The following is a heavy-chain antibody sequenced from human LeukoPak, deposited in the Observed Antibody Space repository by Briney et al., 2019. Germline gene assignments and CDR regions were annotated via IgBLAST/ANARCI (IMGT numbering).Heavy chain of an antibody. CDR1: GGSISSYY. CDR3: AREIVAAAGKGGWFDP. D-gene: IGHD6-13*01. J-gene: IGHJ5*02. Sequence: SETLSLTCTVSGGSISSYYWSWIRQPAGKGLEWIGRIYTSGSTNYNPSLKSRVTMSVDTSKNQFSLKLSSVTAADTAVCYCAREIVAAAGKGGWFDPWGQGTLVTVSS. V-gene: IGHV4-4*07. CDR2: IYTSGST.